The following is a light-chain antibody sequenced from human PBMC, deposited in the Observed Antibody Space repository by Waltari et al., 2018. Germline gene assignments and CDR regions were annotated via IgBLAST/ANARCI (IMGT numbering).Light chain of an antibody. J-gene: IGLJ3*02. CDR2: EAT. Sequence: QSVLTQPASVSGAPGQSITISCTGSSSDVGNFNLVPWYQLHPGKAPKPLIFEATKRPSGISYHFSGSKSGNTASLTISGLQAEDEADYFCCSYAGSSSPRLFGGGTKLSVL. CDR3: CSYAGSSSPRL. V-gene: IGLV2-23*01. CDR1: SSDVGNFNL.